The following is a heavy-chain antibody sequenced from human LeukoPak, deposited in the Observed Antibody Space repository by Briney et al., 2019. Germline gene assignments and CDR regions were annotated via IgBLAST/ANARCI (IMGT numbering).Heavy chain of an antibody. V-gene: IGHV3-23*01. CDR1: GFTFSSYA. J-gene: IGHJ3*02. CDR2: ISGSGGST. Sequence: GGSLRLSCAASGFTFSSYAMSWVHQAPGKGLEWVSAISGSGGSTYYADSVKGRFTISRDNSKNTLYLQMNSLRAEDTAVYYCAKIRGGSWNAFDIWGQGTMVTVSS. CDR3: AKIRGGSWNAFDI. D-gene: IGHD2-15*01.